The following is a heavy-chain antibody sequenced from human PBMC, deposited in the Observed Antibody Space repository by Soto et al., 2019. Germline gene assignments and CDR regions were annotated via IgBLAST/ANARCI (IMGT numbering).Heavy chain of an antibody. V-gene: IGHV3-30-3*01. CDR2: ISFDGSNR. CDR1: GFTFSSYA. Sequence: GGSLRLSCAATGFTFSSYAMNWVRQAPGKGLEWVSVISFDGSNRYYAESVRGRYTISRDNSKNILYLHMNSLRPDDTAIYYCARAHGPYYDSSYYGLARNYFDYWGQGTLVTVSS. CDR3: ARAHGPYYDSSYYGLARNYFDY. J-gene: IGHJ4*02. D-gene: IGHD3-22*01.